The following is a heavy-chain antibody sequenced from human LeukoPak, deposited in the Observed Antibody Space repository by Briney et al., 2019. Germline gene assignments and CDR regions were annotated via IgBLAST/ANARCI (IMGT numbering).Heavy chain of an antibody. D-gene: IGHD2-2*01. Sequence: KPSETLSLTCAVYGGSFSGYYWSWIRQPPGKGLEWIGEINHSGSTNYNPSLKSRVTISVDTSKNQFSLKLSSVTAADTAVYYCARGRGPAASYYYYGMDVWGQGTTVTVSS. CDR1: GGSFSGYY. V-gene: IGHV4-34*01. CDR2: INHSGST. CDR3: ARGRGPAASYYYYGMDV. J-gene: IGHJ6*02.